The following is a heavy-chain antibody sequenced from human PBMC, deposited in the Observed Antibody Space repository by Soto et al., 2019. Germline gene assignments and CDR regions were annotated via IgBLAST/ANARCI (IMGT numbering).Heavy chain of an antibody. CDR1: DDSINSDKYY. V-gene: IGHV4-39*01. J-gene: IGHJ4*02. D-gene: IGHD3-9*01. CDR2: IYYRGNA. CDR3: ARLEGLATISYYFDF. Sequence: QLQLQESGPGLVKPSETLSLTCSVSDDSINSDKYYWCWIRQPPGKGLEWIGSIYYRGNAYYNPSRQTRVTVALNKSKSQYSLKLNSVTAADSAVYFCARLEGLATISYYFDFWGPGALVTVSS.